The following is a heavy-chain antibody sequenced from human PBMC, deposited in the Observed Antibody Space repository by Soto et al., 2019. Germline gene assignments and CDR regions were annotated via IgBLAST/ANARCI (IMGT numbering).Heavy chain of an antibody. CDR3: ARSANSGSYYSRYYGMDV. Sequence: QVQLVQSGAEVKKPGSSVKVSCKASGGTFSSYAISWVRQAPGQGLEWMGGIIPIFGTANYAQKFQGRVTITADESTSTAYMELSSLRSEDTAVYYCARSANSGSYYSRYYGMDVWAQGTTVTVSS. CDR2: IIPIFGTA. D-gene: IGHD1-26*01. CDR1: GGTFSSYA. V-gene: IGHV1-69*01. J-gene: IGHJ6*02.